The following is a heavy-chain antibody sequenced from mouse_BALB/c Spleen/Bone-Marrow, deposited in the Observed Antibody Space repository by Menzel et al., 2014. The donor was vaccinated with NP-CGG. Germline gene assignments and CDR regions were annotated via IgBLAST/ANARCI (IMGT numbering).Heavy chain of an antibody. CDR1: GYTFTSYW. Sequence: VQLQQSGAELAKPGASVKMSCKASGYTFTSYWMHWVKQRPGQGLEWIGYINPSTGYTEYNQKFKDKATLTADKSSSTAYMQLSSLTSEDSAVYYCARSRDGYDSFAYWGQGTLVTGSA. V-gene: IGHV1-7*01. CDR2: INPSTGYT. D-gene: IGHD2-2*01. CDR3: ARSRDGYDSFAY. J-gene: IGHJ3*01.